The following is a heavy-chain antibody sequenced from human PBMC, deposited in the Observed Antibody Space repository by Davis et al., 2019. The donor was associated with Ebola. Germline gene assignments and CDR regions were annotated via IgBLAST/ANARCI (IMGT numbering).Heavy chain of an antibody. CDR2: TYYSSKWYK. CDR3: ARGWLRSPGFDY. Sequence: HSQTLSLTCDISGDSVSSNSGAWNWIRQSPPRGLEWLGRTYYSSKWYKDYAVSVKSRITINLDTSKNQFSLQLNSVTPEDTAVYFCARGWLRSPGFDYWGQGTLVTVSS. J-gene: IGHJ4*02. CDR1: GDSVSSNSGA. D-gene: IGHD5-12*01. V-gene: IGHV6-1*01.